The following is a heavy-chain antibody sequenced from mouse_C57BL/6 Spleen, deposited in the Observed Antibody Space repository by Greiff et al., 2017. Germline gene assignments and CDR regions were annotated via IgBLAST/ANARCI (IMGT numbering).Heavy chain of an antibody. CDR2: IDPSDSYT. Sequence: QVQLQQPGAELVRPGTSVKLSCKASGYTFTSYWMHWVKQRPGQGLEWIGVIDPSDSYTNYNQKFKGKATLTVDTSSSTAYMQLSSLTSEDSAVYYFARRWLLAYAMDYWGQGTSVTVSS. D-gene: IGHD2-3*01. CDR1: GYTFTSYW. V-gene: IGHV1-59*01. CDR3: ARRWLLAYAMDY. J-gene: IGHJ4*01.